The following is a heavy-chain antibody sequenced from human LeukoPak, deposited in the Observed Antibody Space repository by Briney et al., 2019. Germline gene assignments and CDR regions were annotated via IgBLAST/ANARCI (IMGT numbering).Heavy chain of an antibody. J-gene: IGHJ4*02. CDR3: AKDGESGSYPDY. D-gene: IGHD1-26*01. V-gene: IGHV3-23*01. CDR2: ISGSGGST. CDR1: AFTFSSYA. Sequence: SGGSLRLSCTASAFTFSSYAMSWVRQAPGKGLEWVSAISGSGGSTYSADSVKGRFTISRDNSKNTLYLQMNSLGAEDSAVYYCAKDGESGSYPDYWGQGTLVTVSS.